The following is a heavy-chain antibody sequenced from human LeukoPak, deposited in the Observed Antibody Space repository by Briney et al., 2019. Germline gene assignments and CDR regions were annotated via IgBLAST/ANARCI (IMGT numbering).Heavy chain of an antibody. J-gene: IGHJ3*02. D-gene: IGHD1-1*01. CDR2: INSDGSST. CDR3: ARGPTGTDDAFDI. Sequence: PGGSLRLSCAASGFTFSSYWMHWVRQAPGKGLVWVSRINSDGSSTSYADSVKGRFTISRDNAKNTLYLQMNSLRAEDTAVYYCARGPTGTDDAFDIWGQGTMVTVSS. V-gene: IGHV3-74*01. CDR1: GFTFSSYW.